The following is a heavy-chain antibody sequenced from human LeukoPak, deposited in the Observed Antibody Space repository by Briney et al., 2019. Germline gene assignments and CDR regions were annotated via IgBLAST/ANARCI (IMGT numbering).Heavy chain of an antibody. V-gene: IGHV1-18*01. D-gene: IGHD3-3*01. CDR3: ARESRAYYDFWSGYFSPPQSDWFDP. Sequence: ASVKVSCKASGYTFTSYGISWVRQAPGQGREWMGWISAYNGNTNYAQKLQGRVTMTTDKSTSTAYMELRRLRSEDTGVYYCARESRAYYDFWSGYFSPPQSDWFDPWGQGTLVTVSS. CDR2: ISAYNGNT. J-gene: IGHJ5*02. CDR1: GYTFTSYG.